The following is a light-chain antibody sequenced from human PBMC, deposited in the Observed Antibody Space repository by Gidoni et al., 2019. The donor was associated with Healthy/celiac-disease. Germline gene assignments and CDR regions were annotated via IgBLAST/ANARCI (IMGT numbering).Light chain of an antibody. CDR1: QSVSSN. CDR3: QQYNNWPPRVT. V-gene: IGKV3-15*01. Sequence: EIVMTQSPATLSVSPGERATLSCRASQSVSSNLAWYQQKPGPAPRPLIYVASTRATGIPARFSCSGSGSEFTFTITSLQSEDFAVYYCQQYNNWPPRVTFGQGTRLEIK. J-gene: IGKJ5*01. CDR2: VAS.